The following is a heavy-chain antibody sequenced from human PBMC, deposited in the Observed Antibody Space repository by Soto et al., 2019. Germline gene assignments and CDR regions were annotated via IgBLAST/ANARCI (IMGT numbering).Heavy chain of an antibody. D-gene: IGHD4-17*01. CDR2: IYYSGST. CDR3: ARERSNYGGNSKYYFDY. V-gene: IGHV4-61*01. Sequence: SETLSLTGTVSGGSVSSGSYYWSWIRQPPGKGLEWIGYIYYSGSTNYNPSLKSRVTISVDTSKNQFSLKLSSVTAADTAVYYCARERSNYGGNSKYYFDYWGQGTLVTVSS. J-gene: IGHJ4*02. CDR1: GGSVSSGSYY.